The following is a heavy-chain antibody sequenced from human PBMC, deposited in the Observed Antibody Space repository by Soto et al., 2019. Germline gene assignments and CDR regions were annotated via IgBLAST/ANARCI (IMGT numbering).Heavy chain of an antibody. CDR3: ARPMTTVTQYYYYYGMDV. CDR2: ISYDGSNK. J-gene: IGHJ6*02. V-gene: IGHV3-30-3*01. Sequence: GFLRLCWAAAGLCLSSYAMAWVRQAPGRGLEWVAVISYDGSNKYHADSVKGRFTISRDNSKNTLYLQMNSLRAEDTAVYYCARPMTTVTQYYYYYGMDVWGQGTTVTVSS. D-gene: IGHD4-17*01. CDR1: GLCLSSYA.